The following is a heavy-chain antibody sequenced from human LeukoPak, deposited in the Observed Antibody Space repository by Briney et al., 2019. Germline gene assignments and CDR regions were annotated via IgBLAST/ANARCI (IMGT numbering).Heavy chain of an antibody. D-gene: IGHD4-11*01. V-gene: IGHV3-48*01. CDR1: GFTFSSYS. Sequence: GGSLRLSCAASGFTFSSYSMNWVRQAPGKGLECVSYISSSSSTIYYADSVKGRFTISRDNAKNSLYLQMNSLRAEDTAVYYCAREDNSNYEYWGQGTLVTVSS. CDR3: AREDNSNYEY. J-gene: IGHJ4*02. CDR2: ISSSSSTI.